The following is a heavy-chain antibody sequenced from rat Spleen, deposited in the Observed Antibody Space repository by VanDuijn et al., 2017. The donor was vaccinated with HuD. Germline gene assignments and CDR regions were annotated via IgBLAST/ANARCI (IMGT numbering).Heavy chain of an antibody. CDR3: TTHGYPGIPYNWFAY. CDR1: GFTFNNFW. CDR2: ISNTGGSI. D-gene: IGHD1-4*01. Sequence: EVQLVESGGGLVQPGRSLKLSCVASGFTFNNFWMSWIRQAPGKGLEWVASISNTGGSIYYPDSVKGRFTISRDNAKNTQYLQMDSLRSEDTATYYCTTHGYPGIPYNWFAYWGQGTLVTVSS. V-gene: IGHV5-31*01. J-gene: IGHJ3*01.